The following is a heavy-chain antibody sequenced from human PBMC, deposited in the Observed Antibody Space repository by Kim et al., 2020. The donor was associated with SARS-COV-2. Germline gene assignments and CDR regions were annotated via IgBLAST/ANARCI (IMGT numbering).Heavy chain of an antibody. CDR2: ISWNSGSI. CDR3: AKAGGDLWSGYYSFASDI. D-gene: IGHD3-3*01. V-gene: IGHV3-9*01. Sequence: GGSLRLSCAASGFTFDDYAMHWVRQAPGKGLEWVSGISWNSGSIGYADSVKGRFTISRDNAKNSLYLQMNSLRAEDTALYYCAKAGGDLWSGYYSFASDIWGQGTMVTVSS. CDR1: GFTFDDYA. J-gene: IGHJ3*02.